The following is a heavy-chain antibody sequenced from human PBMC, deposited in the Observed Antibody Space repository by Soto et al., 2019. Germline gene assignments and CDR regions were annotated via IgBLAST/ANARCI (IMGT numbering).Heavy chain of an antibody. V-gene: IGHV4-31*03. CDR3: ARDKYCYGSVKDGMDV. J-gene: IGHJ6*02. CDR2: IYYSGST. Sequence: TQSLTRTVSCGSISRGGYYLGRIRQPPGKGLEWIGYIYYSGSTYYNPSLKRRVTVSVNAANNQFSMKLSSITAADTAVYYCARDKYCYGSVKDGMDVWGQGTSVTVSS. CDR1: CGSISRGGYY. D-gene: IGHD3-10*01.